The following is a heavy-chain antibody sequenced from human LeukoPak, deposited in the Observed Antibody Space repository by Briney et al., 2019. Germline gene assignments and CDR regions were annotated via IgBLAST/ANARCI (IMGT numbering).Heavy chain of an antibody. D-gene: IGHD2-8*01. CDR2: IYYSGST. CDR1: GGSISSSY. V-gene: IGHV4-59*01. CDR3: ARRLRGHWFDP. Sequence: KPSETLSLTCTVSGGSISSSYWSWIRQPPGKGLEWIGYIYYSGSTNYNPSLKSRVTISVDTSKNQFSLKLSSVTAADTAVYYCARRLRGHWFDPGGQGTLVTVSS. J-gene: IGHJ5*02.